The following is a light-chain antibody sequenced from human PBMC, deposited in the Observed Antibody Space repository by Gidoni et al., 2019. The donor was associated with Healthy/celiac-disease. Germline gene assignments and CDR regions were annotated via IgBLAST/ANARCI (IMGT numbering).Light chain of an antibody. CDR3: QAWDSSTVV. CDR1: KLGDKY. J-gene: IGLJ2*01. V-gene: IGLV3-1*01. CDR2: QDS. Sequence: SYELTPPPSVSVSPGQTASITCSGDKLGDKYVCWYQQKPGQSPVLIIYQDSKRPSGIRERFSGSNSGNTATLTISGTQAMDEADYYCQAWDSSTVVFGGGTKLTVL.